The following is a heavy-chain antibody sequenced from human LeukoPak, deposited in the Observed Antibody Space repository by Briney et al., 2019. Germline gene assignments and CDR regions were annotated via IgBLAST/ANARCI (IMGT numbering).Heavy chain of an antibody. CDR2: IKSDGST. V-gene: IGHV3-74*01. Sequence: GGSLRLSCAASGFNFSSYWMHWVRQAPGKGLVWVSRIKSDGSTNYADSVKGRFTISRDNAKNTLSLQMNSLRAEDTGVYYCARAPSEIGGYYPDYFQHWGQGTLVTVSS. CDR1: GFNFSSYW. D-gene: IGHD3-22*01. CDR3: ARAPSEIGGYYPDYFQH. J-gene: IGHJ1*01.